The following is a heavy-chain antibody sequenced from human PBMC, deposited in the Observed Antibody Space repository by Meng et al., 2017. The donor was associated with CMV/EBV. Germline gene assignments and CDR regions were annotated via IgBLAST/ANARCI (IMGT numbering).Heavy chain of an antibody. CDR1: GGSFSGYY. J-gene: IGHJ4*02. CDR3: ARKGPDFWSGYYPFDY. Sequence: SETLSLTCAVYGGSFSGYYWSWNRQPPGKGLEWIGEINHSGSTNHNPSLKSRVTISVDTSKNQFSLKLSSVTAADTAVYYCARKGPDFWSGYYPFDYWGQGTLVTVSS. CDR2: INHSGST. D-gene: IGHD3-3*01. V-gene: IGHV4-34*01.